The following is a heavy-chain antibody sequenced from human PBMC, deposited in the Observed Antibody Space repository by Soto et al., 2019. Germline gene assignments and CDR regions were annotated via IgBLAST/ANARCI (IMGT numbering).Heavy chain of an antibody. D-gene: IGHD2-15*01. Sequence: PSETLSLTCAVYGGSFSGFYWSWIRQTPGKGLEWIGEITHSGSSNCNPSLKSRVTILVDTSKNQFSLKMSSVTAADTAVFYCARGRGFCSGGSCYAYYGMDVWGQGTTVTVSS. CDR1: GGSFSGFY. CDR3: ARGRGFCSGGSCYAYYGMDV. CDR2: ITHSGSS. V-gene: IGHV4-34*01. J-gene: IGHJ6*02.